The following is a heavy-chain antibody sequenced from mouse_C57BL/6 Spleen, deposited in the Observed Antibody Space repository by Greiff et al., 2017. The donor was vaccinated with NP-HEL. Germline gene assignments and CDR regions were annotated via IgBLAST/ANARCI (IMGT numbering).Heavy chain of an antibody. J-gene: IGHJ2*01. D-gene: IGHD1-1*01. CDR1: GYTFTSYW. Sequence: EVQLQESGTVLARPGASVKMSCKTSGYTFTSYWMHWVKQRPGKGLEWIGAIYPGNSDNSYNQKVNGKAKLTAVTSASTATMNLSRLTNEDSAVYYCTRSYYYGSTPDYWGQGTTLTVSS. CDR3: TRSYYYGSTPDY. V-gene: IGHV1-5*01. CDR2: IYPGNSDN.